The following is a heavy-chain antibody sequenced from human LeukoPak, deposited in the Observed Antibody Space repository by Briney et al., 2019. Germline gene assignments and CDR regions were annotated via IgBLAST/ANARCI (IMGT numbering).Heavy chain of an antibody. CDR3: AIRYGSGSYYNDY. CDR1: GGAFSSYA. Sequence: SVKVSCKASGGAFSSYAISWVRQAPGQGLEWMGRIIPILGIANCAQKFQGRVTITADKSTSTAYMELSSLRSEDTAVYYCAIRYGSGSYYNDYWGQGTLVTVSS. V-gene: IGHV1-69*04. J-gene: IGHJ4*02. D-gene: IGHD3-10*01. CDR2: IIPILGIA.